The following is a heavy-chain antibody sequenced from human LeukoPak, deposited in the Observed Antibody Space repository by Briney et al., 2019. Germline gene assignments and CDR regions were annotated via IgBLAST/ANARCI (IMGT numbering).Heavy chain of an antibody. CDR2: IYTSGST. V-gene: IGHV4-61*02. CDR3: AREGYCSGGSCYSTPY. D-gene: IGHD2-15*01. CDR1: GGSISSGSYY. Sequence: SETLSLTCTVSGGSISSGSYYWRWIRQPAGKGLEWIGRIYTSGSTNYNPSLKSRVTISVDTSKNQFSLKLSSVTAADTAVYYCAREGYCSGGSCYSTPYWGQGTLATVSS. J-gene: IGHJ4*02.